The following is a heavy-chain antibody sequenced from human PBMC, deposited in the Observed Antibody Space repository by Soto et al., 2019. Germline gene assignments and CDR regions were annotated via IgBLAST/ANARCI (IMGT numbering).Heavy chain of an antibody. J-gene: IGHJ6*02. V-gene: IGHV4-34*01. CDR3: AGGDSSGYYPPYYYYGMDV. Sequence: QVQLQQWGAGLLKPSETLSLTCAVYGGSFSGYYWSWIRQPPGKGLEWIGEINHSGSTNYNPSLKSRVTISVDTSKNQFSLKLSSVTAADTAVYYCAGGDSSGYYPPYYYYGMDVWGQGTTVTVSS. D-gene: IGHD3-22*01. CDR2: INHSGST. CDR1: GGSFSGYY.